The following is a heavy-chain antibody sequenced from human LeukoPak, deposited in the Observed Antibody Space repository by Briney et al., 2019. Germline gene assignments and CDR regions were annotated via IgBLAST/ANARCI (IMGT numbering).Heavy chain of an antibody. J-gene: IGHJ4*02. CDR1: GFTFSDYY. D-gene: IGHD6-13*01. CDR2: IKQDGSEK. V-gene: IGHV3-7*03. Sequence: PGGSLRLSCAASGFTFSDYYMSWIRQAPGKGLEWVANIKQDGSEKYYVDSVKGRFTISRDNAKNSLYLQMNSLRAEDTAVFYCAKYPASGGYFDYWGQGTLVTVSS. CDR3: AKYPASGGYFDY.